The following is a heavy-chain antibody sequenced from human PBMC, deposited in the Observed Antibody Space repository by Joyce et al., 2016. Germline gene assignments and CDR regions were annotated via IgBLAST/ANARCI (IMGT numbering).Heavy chain of an antibody. Sequence: QVQLVESGGGLFKPGTSLRLACTASGFTFSSFGMHWVRQSPGKGLEWLAFKSYDGSYEFYADLVKGRCAVSRDNSKNTLYLEMNSLRVEDTAVYYCATQGGDTFNSGFGHWGQGALVTVSS. CDR3: ATQGGDTFNSGFGH. J-gene: IGHJ4*02. CDR1: GFTFSSFG. D-gene: IGHD3-16*01. V-gene: IGHV3-30*19. CDR2: KSYDGSYE.